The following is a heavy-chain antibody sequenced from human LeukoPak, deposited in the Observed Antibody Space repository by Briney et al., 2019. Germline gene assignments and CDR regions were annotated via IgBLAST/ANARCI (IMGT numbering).Heavy chain of an antibody. Sequence: GGSLRLSCAASGFTFSSYSMNWVRQAPGKGLEWVSSISSSSSYIYYADSVKGRFTISRDNAKNSLYLQMNSLRAEDTAVYYCARGVGAVPFLDYWGQGTLVTVYS. CDR2: ISSSSSYI. V-gene: IGHV3-21*01. D-gene: IGHD1-26*01. CDR3: ARGVGAVPFLDY. CDR1: GFTFSSYS. J-gene: IGHJ4*02.